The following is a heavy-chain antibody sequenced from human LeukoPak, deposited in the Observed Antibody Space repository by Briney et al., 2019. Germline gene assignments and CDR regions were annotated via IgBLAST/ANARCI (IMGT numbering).Heavy chain of an antibody. CDR3: ARRTTYFGWRPSEFPSCFDY. CDR1: GYSISSGYD. Sequence: SETLSLTCTVSGYSISSGYDWGWIRQAPGKRLEWLGSISQSGSTYDNPSLKSRVTLSVDTSKNQVSLKLSSVTAADTAVYYCARRTTYFGWRPSEFPSCFDYWGQGTLVTVSS. J-gene: IGHJ4*02. V-gene: IGHV4-38-2*02. D-gene: IGHD3-9*01. CDR2: ISQSGST.